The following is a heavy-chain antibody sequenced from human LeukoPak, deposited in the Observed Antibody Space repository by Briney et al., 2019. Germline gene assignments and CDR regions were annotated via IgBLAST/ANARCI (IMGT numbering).Heavy chain of an antibody. CDR1: GFTLSSYW. V-gene: IGHV3-74*01. J-gene: IGHJ4*02. CDR3: ARARGYYYDSFDY. Sequence: GGSLRLSCAASGFTLSSYWMHWVRQAPGEGLVWVSRIGSDAGSTSYADSVKGRFTISRDNAENTLFLQMNSLTAEGTAVYYCARARGYYYDSFDYWGQGTLVTISS. D-gene: IGHD3-22*01. CDR2: IGSDAGST.